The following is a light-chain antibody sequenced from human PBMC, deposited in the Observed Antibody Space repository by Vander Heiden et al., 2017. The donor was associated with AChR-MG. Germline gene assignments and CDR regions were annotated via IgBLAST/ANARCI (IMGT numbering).Light chain of an antibody. CDR2: DSS. J-gene: IGKJ2*01. V-gene: IGKV3-11*01. Sequence: IVLTQSPATLSLSPGERATLSCRASQTISSYLAWYQQKPGQAPRLLIYDSSKRAIGIPARFSGSVSGTDFTLTISSLEAEDFAVYFCQQRSSWPPMYIFGQRTKLEIK. CDR3: QQRSSWPPMYI. CDR1: QTISSY.